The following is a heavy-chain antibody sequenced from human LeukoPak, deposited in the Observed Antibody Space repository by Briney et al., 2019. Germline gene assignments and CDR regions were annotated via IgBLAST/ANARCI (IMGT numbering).Heavy chain of an antibody. J-gene: IGHJ4*02. Sequence: PGGSLRLSCAASGFTFSRYGTHWVRPAPGKGLEWVAVISYDGSKKYYADSVKGRFTISRDNSKNTLFLQMNNLRAEDTAVYYGAKDFVTALDYWGQGTLVTVSS. CDR3: AKDFVTALDY. CDR2: ISYDGSKK. CDR1: GFTFSRYG. V-gene: IGHV3-30*18. D-gene: IGHD2-21*02.